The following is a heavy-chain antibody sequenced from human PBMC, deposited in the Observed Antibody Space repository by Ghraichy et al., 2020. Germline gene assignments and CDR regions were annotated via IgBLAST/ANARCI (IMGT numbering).Heavy chain of an antibody. CDR2: INAGNGNT. V-gene: IGHV1-3*01. D-gene: IGHD3-3*01. Sequence: ASVKVSCKAAGDPFSSPSMNWVRQAPGQRLEWMGWINAGNGNTKYSQNFQGRVTITRDTSASTAYMELNSLTSEDTGVYYCAKRSGVAYYGMDVWGQGTTVTVSS. CDR1: GDPFSSPS. CDR3: AKRSGVAYYGMDV. J-gene: IGHJ6*02.